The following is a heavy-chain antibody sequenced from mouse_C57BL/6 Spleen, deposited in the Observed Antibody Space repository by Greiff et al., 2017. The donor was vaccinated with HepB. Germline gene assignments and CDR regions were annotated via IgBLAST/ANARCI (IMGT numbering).Heavy chain of an antibody. CDR1: GYTFTSYW. V-gene: IGHV1-69*01. D-gene: IGHD1-1*01. CDR3: VCPYYYGSWYFDV. J-gene: IGHJ1*03. Sequence: VQLKESGAELVMPGASVKLSCKASGYTFTSYWMHWVKQRPGQGLEWIGEIDPSDSYTNYNQKFKGKSTLTVDKSSSTAYMQLSSLTSEDSAVYYCVCPYYYGSWYFDVWGTGTTVTVSS. CDR2: IDPSDSYT.